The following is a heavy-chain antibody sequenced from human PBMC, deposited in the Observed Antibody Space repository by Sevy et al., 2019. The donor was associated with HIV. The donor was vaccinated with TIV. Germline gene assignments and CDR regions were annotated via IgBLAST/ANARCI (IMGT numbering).Heavy chain of an antibody. Sequence: GGSLRLSCAASAFTFSNFAMSWVRQAPGKGLEWVSAISAGGSDTYYADSVKGRFTIARDNSRNTLYLQMNNLRAEDTAVYYCAKDRGVGYFDYWGQGTMVTVSS. J-gene: IGHJ4*03. D-gene: IGHD3-10*01. CDR3: AKDRGVGYFDY. V-gene: IGHV3-23*01. CDR2: ISAGGSDT. CDR1: AFTFSNFA.